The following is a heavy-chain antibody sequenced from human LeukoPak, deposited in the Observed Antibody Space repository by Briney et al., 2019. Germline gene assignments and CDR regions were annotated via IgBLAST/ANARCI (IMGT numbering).Heavy chain of an antibody. J-gene: IGHJ4*02. CDR2: IYHSGST. CDR3: ARQAGFIYSYARFVY. V-gene: IGHV4-38-2*02. CDR1: GYSISSDYY. D-gene: IGHD5-18*01. Sequence: SETLSLTCTVSGYSISSDYYWGWIRQPPGRGLEWIGTIYHSGSTYYNPSLKSRVTISVDTSKNQFSLKLSSVTAADTAVYYCARQAGFIYSYARFVYWGQGTLVTVSS.